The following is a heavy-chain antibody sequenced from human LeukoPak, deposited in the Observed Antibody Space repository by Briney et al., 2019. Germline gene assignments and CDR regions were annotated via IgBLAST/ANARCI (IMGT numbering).Heavy chain of an antibody. CDR1: GGSISSGSYY. Sequence: SETLSLTCTVSGGSISSGSYYWSWIRQPPGKGLEWIGEINHSGSTNYNPSPKSRVTISVDTSKNQFSLKLSSVTAADTAVYYCARQYGSYDYWGQGTLVTVSS. D-gene: IGHD3-10*01. CDR3: ARQYGSYDY. CDR2: INHSGST. V-gene: IGHV4-39*07. J-gene: IGHJ4*02.